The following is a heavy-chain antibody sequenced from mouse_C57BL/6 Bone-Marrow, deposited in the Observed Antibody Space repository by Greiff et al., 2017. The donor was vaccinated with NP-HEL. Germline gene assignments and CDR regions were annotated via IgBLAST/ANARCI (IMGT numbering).Heavy chain of an antibody. D-gene: IGHD1-1*02. CDR1: GYTFTSYW. Sequence: QVQLQQPGAELVKPGASVKLSCKASGYTFTSYWMHWVKQRPGQGLEWIGMIHPNSGSTNYNEKFKSKATLTVDKSSITAYMQLSSLTSEDSAVYYCVWNLWSFDYWGQGTTLTVSS. J-gene: IGHJ2*01. CDR2: IHPNSGST. CDR3: VWNLWSFDY. V-gene: IGHV1-64*01.